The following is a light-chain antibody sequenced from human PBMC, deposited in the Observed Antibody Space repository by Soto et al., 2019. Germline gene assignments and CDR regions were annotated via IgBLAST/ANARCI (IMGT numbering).Light chain of an antibody. CDR3: SSYAGTNILYV. Sequence: QSALTQPPSASGSPGQSVTISCTGTSSDVCGYNYVSWYQQHPGKAPKVMIYEVSKRPSGVPDRFSGSKSGNTASLTVSGLQAEDEADYYCSSYAGTNILYVFGTGTKLTVL. J-gene: IGLJ1*01. V-gene: IGLV2-8*01. CDR1: SSDVCGYNY. CDR2: EVS.